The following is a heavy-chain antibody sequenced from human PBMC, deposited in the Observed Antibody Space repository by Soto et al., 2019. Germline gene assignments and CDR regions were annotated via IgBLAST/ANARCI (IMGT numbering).Heavy chain of an antibody. J-gene: IGHJ4*02. CDR3: ARVTINVSTYYFDY. CDR2: IFYSRST. Sequence: PSETLSLTCSVSGGSISSYYLSWIRQPPGKGLEWIGYIFYSRSTNYNPSLKSRVTRSIDTSKNQFSLKLSSVTAADTAVYCCARVTINVSTYYFDYWGQGTLVTVSS. CDR1: GGSISSYY. V-gene: IGHV4-59*01.